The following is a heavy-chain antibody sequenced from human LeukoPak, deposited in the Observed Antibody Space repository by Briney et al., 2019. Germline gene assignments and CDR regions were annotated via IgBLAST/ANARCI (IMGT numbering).Heavy chain of an antibody. Sequence: PGGSLRLSCAASRFSFSGHDMNWVRQAPGKGLEWVSSISFSSTYIYYADSVKGRFTISRDNAKNSLYLQMNSLRAEDTAVYYCARSTRGSGYPNDYWGQGTLVTVSS. CDR1: RFSFSGHD. CDR3: ARSTRGSGYPNDY. V-gene: IGHV3-21*01. D-gene: IGHD3-22*01. CDR2: ISFSSTYI. J-gene: IGHJ4*02.